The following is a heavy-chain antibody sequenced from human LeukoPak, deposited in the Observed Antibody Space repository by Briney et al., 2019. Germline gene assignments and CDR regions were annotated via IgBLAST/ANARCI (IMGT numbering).Heavy chain of an antibody. CDR3: AKAGEMLRFGQSYFDY. J-gene: IGHJ4*02. D-gene: IGHD3-16*01. CDR1: GFTVSSNY. CDR2: IYSGGST. Sequence: GGSLRLSCAASGFTVSSNYMSWVRQAPGKGLEGVSVIYSGGSTYYADSVKGRFTISRDNSKNTLYLQMNSLRAEDTAVYYCAKAGEMLRFGQSYFDYWGQGTLVTVSS. V-gene: IGHV3-66*01.